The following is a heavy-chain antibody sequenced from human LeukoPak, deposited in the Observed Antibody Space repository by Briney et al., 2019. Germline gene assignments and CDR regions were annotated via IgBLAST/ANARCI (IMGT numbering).Heavy chain of an antibody. CDR1: GFTFSSYG. CDR3: AKPGRITIFGVVITDFDY. D-gene: IGHD3-3*01. Sequence: PGGSLRLSCAASGFTFSSYGMHWVRQAPGKGLEWVAVISYDGSNKYYADSVKGRFTISRDNSKNTLYLQMNSLRAEDTAVYYCAKPGRITIFGVVITDFDYWGQGTLVTVSS. CDR2: ISYDGSNK. J-gene: IGHJ4*02. V-gene: IGHV3-30*18.